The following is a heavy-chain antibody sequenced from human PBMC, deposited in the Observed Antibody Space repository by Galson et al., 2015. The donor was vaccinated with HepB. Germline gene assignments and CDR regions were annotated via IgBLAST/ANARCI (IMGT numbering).Heavy chain of an antibody. V-gene: IGHV3-53*01. D-gene: IGHD3-10*01. CDR2: IYSGGST. CDR3: ARDRVTYGSGSYGMDV. Sequence: SLRLSCAASGFTVSSNYMSWVRQAPGKGLEWVSVIYSGGSTYYADSVKGRFTISRDNSKNTLYLQMNSLRAEDTAVYYCARDRVTYGSGSYGMDVWGQGTTVTVSS. J-gene: IGHJ6*02. CDR1: GFTVSSNY.